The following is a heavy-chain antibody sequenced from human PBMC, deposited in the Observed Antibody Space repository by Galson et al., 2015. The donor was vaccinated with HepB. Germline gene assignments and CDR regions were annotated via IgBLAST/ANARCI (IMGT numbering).Heavy chain of an antibody. CDR3: ARVLGSGVFDY. D-gene: IGHD6-19*01. V-gene: IGHV4-4*07. Sequence: ETLSLTCTVSDGSISSYYWSWIRQPAGKGLEWIGRMYASGSTNYNPSLKSRVTMSVDTSKNQFSLKLSSVTAADTAVYYCARVLGSGVFDYWGQGTLVTVSS. CDR1: DGSISSYY. CDR2: MYASGST. J-gene: IGHJ4*02.